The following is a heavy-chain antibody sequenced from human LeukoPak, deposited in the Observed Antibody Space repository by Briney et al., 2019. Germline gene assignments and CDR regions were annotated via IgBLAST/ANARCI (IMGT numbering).Heavy chain of an antibody. J-gene: IGHJ6*03. CDR1: GYTFTSYG. CDR2: ISAYNGNT. V-gene: IGHV1-18*01. D-gene: IGHD2-15*01. Sequence: ASVKVSCKASGYTFTSYGISWVGQAPGQGLEWMGWISAYNGNTNYAQKLQGRVTMTTDTSTSTAYMELRSLRSDDTAVYYCARAAGYCSGGSCYYYYYYMDVWGKGTTVTVSS. CDR3: ARAAGYCSGGSCYYYYYYMDV.